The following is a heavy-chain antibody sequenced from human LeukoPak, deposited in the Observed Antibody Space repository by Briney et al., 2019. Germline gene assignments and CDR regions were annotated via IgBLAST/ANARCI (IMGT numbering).Heavy chain of an antibody. D-gene: IGHD3-10*01. Sequence: SETLSLTCTVSGGSISSYYWSWIRQPPGKGLEWIGYIYYSGSTNYNPSLKSRVTISVDTSKNQFSLKLSSVTAADTAVYYCARGGWLGQTWGQGTLVTVSS. CDR3: ARGGWLGQT. J-gene: IGHJ5*02. V-gene: IGHV4-59*01. CDR2: IYYSGST. CDR1: GGSISSYY.